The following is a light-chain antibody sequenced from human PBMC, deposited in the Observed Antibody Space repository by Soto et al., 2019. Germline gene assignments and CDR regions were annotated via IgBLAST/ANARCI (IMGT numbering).Light chain of an antibody. CDR3: QQRSSWLT. J-gene: IGKJ4*01. CDR2: AAS. V-gene: IGKV3-15*01. CDR1: QSISTN. Sequence: IILTQSPSTLSVSPGDRATLSCRASQSISTNLAWYQQRPGQSPRLLIYAASTRATGVPARFSGSGSGTDFTLRISGLQSEDFAVYYCQQRSSWLTFGGGTKVEIK.